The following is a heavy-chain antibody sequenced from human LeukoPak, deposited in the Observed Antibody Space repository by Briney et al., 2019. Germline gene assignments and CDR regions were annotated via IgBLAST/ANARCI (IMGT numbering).Heavy chain of an antibody. CDR3: ATHDPGSSWYGD. V-gene: IGHV1-24*01. Sequence: ASVKVSCKVSGYTLTELSMHWVRQAPGKGLVWMGGFDPEDGETIYAQKFQGRVTMTEDTSTDTAYMELSSLRSEDTAVYYCATHDPGSSWYGDWGQGTLVTVSS. D-gene: IGHD6-13*01. CDR2: FDPEDGET. CDR1: GYTLTELS. J-gene: IGHJ4*02.